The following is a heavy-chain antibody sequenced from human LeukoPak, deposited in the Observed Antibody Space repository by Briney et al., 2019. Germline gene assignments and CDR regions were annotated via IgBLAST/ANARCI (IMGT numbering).Heavy chain of an antibody. V-gene: IGHV1-2*02. D-gene: IGHD2-15*01. CDR3: ARDARVSPGIVVVVAAPNHDAFDI. Sequence: ASVKVSCKAPGYTFTGYYMHWVRQAPGQGLEWMGWINPNSGGTNYAQKFQGRVTMTRDTSISTAYMELSRLRSDDTAVYYCARDARVSPGIVVVVAAPNHDAFDIWGQGTMVTVSS. CDR1: GYTFTGYY. J-gene: IGHJ3*02. CDR2: INPNSGGT.